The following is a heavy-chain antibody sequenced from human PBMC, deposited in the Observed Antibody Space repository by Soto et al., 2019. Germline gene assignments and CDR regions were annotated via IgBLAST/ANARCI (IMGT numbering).Heavy chain of an antibody. CDR3: ARGLIRYYYYYGMDV. CDR2: INHSGST. V-gene: IGHV4-34*01. CDR1: GGSFSGYY. J-gene: IGHJ6*02. Sequence: PSETLSLTCAVYGGSFSGYYWSWIRQPPGKGLEWIGEINHSGSTNYNPSLKSRVTISVDTSKNQFSLKLSSVTAADTAVYYCARGLIRYYYYYGMDVWGQGTTVT. D-gene: IGHD2-21*01.